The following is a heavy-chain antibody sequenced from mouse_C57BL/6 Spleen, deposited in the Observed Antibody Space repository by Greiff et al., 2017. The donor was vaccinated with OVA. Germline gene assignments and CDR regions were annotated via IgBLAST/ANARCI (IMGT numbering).Heavy chain of an antibody. CDR1: GYSFTDYN. D-gene: IGHD2-4*01. CDR2: INPNYGTT. J-gene: IGHJ4*01. CDR3: ARSGDYDDEAYAMDY. V-gene: IGHV1-39*01. Sequence: QLQESGPELVKPGASVKISCKASGYSFTDYNMNWVKQSNGKSLEWIGVINPNYGTTSYNQKFKGKATLTVDQSSSTAYMQLNSLTSEDSAVYYCARSGDYDDEAYAMDYWGQGTSVTVSS.